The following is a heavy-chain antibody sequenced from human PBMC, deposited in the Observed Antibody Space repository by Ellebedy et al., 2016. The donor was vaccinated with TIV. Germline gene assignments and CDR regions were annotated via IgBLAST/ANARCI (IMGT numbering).Heavy chain of an antibody. CDR1: GYDFSSYW. CDR2: IFPGDSDT. Sequence: GESLKISCQGFGYDFSSYWIGWVRQMPGKGLECMGIIFPGDSDTRYCPSFRGQVTIPVDSSSTTAYLQWSSLQASDTATYYCARHRGGYSGYVGMDVWGQGTTVTVSS. D-gene: IGHD5-12*01. CDR3: ARHRGGYSGYVGMDV. V-gene: IGHV5-51*01. J-gene: IGHJ6*02.